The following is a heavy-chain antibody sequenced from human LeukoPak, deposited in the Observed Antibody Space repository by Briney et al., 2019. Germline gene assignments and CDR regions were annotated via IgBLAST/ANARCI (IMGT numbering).Heavy chain of an antibody. J-gene: IGHJ4*02. CDR2: IKQDGSVK. CDR1: GFTFSTYW. Sequence: GGSLRLSCVASGFTFSTYWMSWVRQTPEKGLEFVANIKQDGSVKNYMDSLKGRSTISRDNAGESLYLEINSLRADDTAVYYCARDPESSAFDLWGQGALVTVSS. CDR3: ARDPESSAFDL. V-gene: IGHV3-7*01.